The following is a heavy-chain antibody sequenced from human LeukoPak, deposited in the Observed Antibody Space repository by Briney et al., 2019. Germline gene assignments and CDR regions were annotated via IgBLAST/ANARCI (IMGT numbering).Heavy chain of an antibody. V-gene: IGHV4-4*07. CDR1: GGSISSYY. CDR3: ASYTYYYDSSGYQDAFDI. Sequence: PSETLSLTCTVSGGSISSYYWSWIRQPAGKGLEWIGRIYTSGSTNYNPSLKSRVTISVDTSKNQFSLKLSSVTAADTAVYYCASYTYYYDSSGYQDAFDIWGQGTMVTVSS. J-gene: IGHJ3*02. CDR2: IYTSGST. D-gene: IGHD3-22*01.